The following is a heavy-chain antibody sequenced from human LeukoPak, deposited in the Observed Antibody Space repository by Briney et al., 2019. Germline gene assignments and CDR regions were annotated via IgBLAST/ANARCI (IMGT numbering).Heavy chain of an antibody. CDR3: ARVTGYMIEDYFDY. J-gene: IGHJ4*02. D-gene: IGHD3-9*01. Sequence: NPSETLSLTCTVSGGSISSYYWSWIRQPPGKGLKWIGYIYYSGSTSYSPSLRSRVTISVDTSKNQFSLKLRSVTAADTAVYYCARVTGYMIEDYFDYWGQGILVTVSS. CDR2: IYYSGST. CDR1: GGSISSYY. V-gene: IGHV4-59*01.